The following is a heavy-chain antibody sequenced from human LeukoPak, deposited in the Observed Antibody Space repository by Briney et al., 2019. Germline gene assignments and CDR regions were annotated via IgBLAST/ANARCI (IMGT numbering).Heavy chain of an antibody. V-gene: IGHV3-48*03. CDR2: ISSSGSTI. D-gene: IGHD1-26*01. CDR1: GFTFSSYE. CDR3: ARHVSGSYYYYYYYMDV. Sequence: SGGSLRLSCAASGFTFSSYEMNWVRQAPGKGLEWVSYISSSGSTIYYADSVKGRFTISRDNAKNSLYLQMNSLRAEDTAVYYCARHVSGSYYYYYYYMDVWGKGTTVTISS. J-gene: IGHJ6*03.